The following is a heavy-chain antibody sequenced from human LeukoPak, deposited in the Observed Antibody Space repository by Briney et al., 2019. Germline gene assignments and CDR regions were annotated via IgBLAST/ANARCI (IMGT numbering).Heavy chain of an antibody. CDR2: INLNSGGT. D-gene: IGHD4-17*01. CDR1: GYTFTGYY. CDR3: ARDPFPTVTVYYYYYMDV. V-gene: IGHV1-2*06. Sequence: ASVQVSCKASGYTFTGYYMHWVRQAPGQGLEWMGRINLNSGGTNYAQKFQGRVTMTRDTSISTAYMELSRLRSDDTAVYYCARDPFPTVTVYYYYYMDVWGKGTTVTVSS. J-gene: IGHJ6*03.